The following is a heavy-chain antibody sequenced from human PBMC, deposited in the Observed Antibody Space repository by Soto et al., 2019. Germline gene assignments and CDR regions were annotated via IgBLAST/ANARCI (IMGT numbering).Heavy chain of an antibody. CDR3: AISSWSGYGYDH. D-gene: IGHD3-3*01. V-gene: IGHV3-74*01. Sequence: EVHLVESGGGLVQPGGSLRLSCAASGFTFSSYWMHWVRQVPGKGLVWVSGIKSDGSSTNYADSVEGRFTISRDNAKNALYLQMKSLRAEDTAVYFCAISSWSGYGYDHGGQGTLVTVSS. J-gene: IGHJ5*02. CDR1: GFTFSSYW. CDR2: IKSDGSST.